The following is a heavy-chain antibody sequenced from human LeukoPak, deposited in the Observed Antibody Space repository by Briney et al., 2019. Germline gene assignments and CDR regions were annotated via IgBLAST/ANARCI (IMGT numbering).Heavy chain of an antibody. CDR2: IYYTGST. CDR3: ARHAQINSGPLDY. Sequence: PSETLSLTCAVSGVSISTYYWSWIRQSPGKGLEWIAWIYYTGSTKDNPSLKSRVTISLDTSKNQFSLRLTSVTAADTAVYYCARHAQINSGPLDYWGQGTLVTVSS. J-gene: IGHJ4*02. V-gene: IGHV4-59*08. D-gene: IGHD3-10*01. CDR1: GVSISTYY.